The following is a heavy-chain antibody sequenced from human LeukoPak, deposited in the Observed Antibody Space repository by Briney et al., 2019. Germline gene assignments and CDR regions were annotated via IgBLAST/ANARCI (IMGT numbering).Heavy chain of an antibody. CDR3: AHGPGYYGSGSSPFDY. CDR1: GGSISSSSYY. J-gene: IGHJ4*02. Sequence: SETLSLTCTVSGGSISSSSYYWGWIRQPPGKGLGWIGSIYYSGSTYYNPSLKSRVTISVDTSKNQFSLKLSSVTAADTAVYYCAHGPGYYGSGSSPFDYWGQGTLVTVSS. V-gene: IGHV4-39*01. D-gene: IGHD3-10*01. CDR2: IYYSGST.